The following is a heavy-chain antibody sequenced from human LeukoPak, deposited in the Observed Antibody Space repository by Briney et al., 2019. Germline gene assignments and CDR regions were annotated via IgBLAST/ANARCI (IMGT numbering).Heavy chain of an antibody. D-gene: IGHD1-1*01. CDR3: ASHRGDYATGYFDY. J-gene: IGHJ4*02. V-gene: IGHV3-30*03. Sequence: GGSLRLSCAASGLTFRNYGMHWVRQAPGKGLEWVAIISYDGSNKYYADSVKGRFTISKDNSQNTLYLQMNSLRAEDTAVYYCASHRGDYATGYFDYWGQGTLVTVSS. CDR2: ISYDGSNK. CDR1: GLTFRNYG.